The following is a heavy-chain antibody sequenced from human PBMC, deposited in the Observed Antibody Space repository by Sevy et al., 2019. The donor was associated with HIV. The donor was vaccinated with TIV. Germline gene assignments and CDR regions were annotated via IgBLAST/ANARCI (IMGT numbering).Heavy chain of an antibody. CDR2: ISGLSNYI. CDR1: GFTFSDYY. CDR3: ARDIKRQYGDSLDS. Sequence: GGSLRLSCAASGFTFSDYYISWIRQAPGKGLEWLSYISGLSNYITHADSVKGRFTISRDNARNSGYLQMNSLRAEDTGLYYCARDIKRQYGDSLDSWGRRTLVTVSS. J-gene: IGHJ4*02. V-gene: IGHV3-11*06. D-gene: IGHD4-17*01.